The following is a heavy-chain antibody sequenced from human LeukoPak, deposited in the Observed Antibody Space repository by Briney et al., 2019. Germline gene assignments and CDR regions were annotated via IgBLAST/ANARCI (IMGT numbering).Heavy chain of an antibody. CDR3: ASVGVGSVIDY. J-gene: IGHJ4*02. CDR1: GGSISSYY. Sequence: PSETLSLTCTVSGGSISSYYWSWIRQPPGKGLEWIGYIYYSGSTNYNPSLKSRVTISVDTSKNQFSLKLSSVTAADAAVYYCASVGVGSVIDYWGQGTLVTVSS. CDR2: IYYSGST. V-gene: IGHV4-59*01. D-gene: IGHD3-3*01.